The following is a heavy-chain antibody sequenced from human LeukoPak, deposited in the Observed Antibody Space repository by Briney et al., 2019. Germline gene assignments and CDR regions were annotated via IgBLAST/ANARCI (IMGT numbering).Heavy chain of an antibody. CDR2: INPNSGGT. CDR1: GYTFTGYY. CDR3: ARSLCTNGVCYTRLGDY. Sequence: ASVKVSCKASGYTFTGYYMHWVRQAPGQGLEWMGRINPNSGGTNYAQKFQGRVTMTRDTSISTACMELSRLRSDDTAVYYCARSLCTNGVCYTRLGDYWGQGTLVTVSS. V-gene: IGHV1-2*06. D-gene: IGHD2-8*01. J-gene: IGHJ4*02.